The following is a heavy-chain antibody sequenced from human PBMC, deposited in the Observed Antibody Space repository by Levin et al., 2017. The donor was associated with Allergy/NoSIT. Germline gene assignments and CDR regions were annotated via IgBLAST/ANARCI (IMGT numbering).Heavy chain of an antibody. J-gene: IGHJ4*02. Sequence: GESLKISCVASGFTFTSYAMGWVRQAPGKGLEFVSAISGSGGSTHYVDSVKGRFTISRDNSKNTLYLQMNSLRAEDTAVYYCAREDAVAGGYFDYWGQGTLVTVSS. CDR3: AREDAVAGGYFDY. CDR1: GFTFTSYA. V-gene: IGHV3-23*01. D-gene: IGHD6-19*01. CDR2: ISGSGGST.